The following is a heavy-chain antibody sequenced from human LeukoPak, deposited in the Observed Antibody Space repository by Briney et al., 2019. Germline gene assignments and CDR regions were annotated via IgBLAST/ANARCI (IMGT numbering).Heavy chain of an antibody. V-gene: IGHV1-69-2*01. J-gene: IGHJ4*02. Sequence: VASVKVSCKASGYTFTDYYMHWVQQAPGKGLEWMGRVDPEDGETIYAEKFQGRVTITADTSTDTAYMELSSLRSEDTAVYYCANGPCTSCYSAGRGIAAVGGGYWGQGTLVTVSS. CDR1: GYTFTDYY. D-gene: IGHD2-2*01. CDR3: ANGPCTSCYSAGRGIAAVGGGY. CDR2: VDPEDGET.